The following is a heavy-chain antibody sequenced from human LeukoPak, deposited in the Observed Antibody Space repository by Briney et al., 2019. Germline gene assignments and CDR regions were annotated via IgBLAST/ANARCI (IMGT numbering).Heavy chain of an antibody. CDR1: GFSLDDYA. D-gene: IGHD6-13*01. Sequence: PGGSLRLSCAASGFSLDDYAMHWVRQAPGKGLEWVAGINWNSGYQLYADSVKGRFTISRDNAKNSLYLQMNTLRAVDTALYYCAKDRHGYIEDGAFDIWGQGTMVTVSS. CDR3: AKDRHGYIEDGAFDI. J-gene: IGHJ3*02. CDR2: INWNSGYQ. V-gene: IGHV3-9*01.